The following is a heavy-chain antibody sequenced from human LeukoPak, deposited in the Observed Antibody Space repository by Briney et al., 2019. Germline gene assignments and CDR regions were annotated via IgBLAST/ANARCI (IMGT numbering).Heavy chain of an antibody. CDR3: ARYFRVRGVIIRSFDY. V-gene: IGHV3-21*01. CDR2: ISSSSSYI. CDR1: GFTFSSYS. J-gene: IGHJ4*02. D-gene: IGHD3-10*01. Sequence: GGSLRLSCAASGFTFSSYSMNWVRQAPGKGLEWVSSISSSSSYIYYADSVKGRFTISRDNAKNLLYLQMNSLRAEDTAVYYCARYFRVRGVIIRSFDYWGQGTLVTVSS.